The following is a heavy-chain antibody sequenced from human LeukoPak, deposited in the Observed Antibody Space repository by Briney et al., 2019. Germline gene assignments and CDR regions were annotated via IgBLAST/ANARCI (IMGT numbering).Heavy chain of an antibody. CDR1: GYSFTSYY. V-gene: IGHV1-46*01. CDR2: INPSGSSA. D-gene: IGHD3-22*01. CDR3: ARVSGNSSGYVFDY. J-gene: IGHJ4*02. Sequence: ASVKVSCKASGYSFTSYYMHWVRQAPGQGLEWMGFINPSGSSAAYAQKFQGRLTMTRDMFTSTDYMELTSLTSDDTAVYYCARVSGNSSGYVFDYWGQGTLVTVSS.